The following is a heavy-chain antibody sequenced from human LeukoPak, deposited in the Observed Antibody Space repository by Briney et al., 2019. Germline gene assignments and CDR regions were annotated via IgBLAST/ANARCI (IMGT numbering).Heavy chain of an antibody. V-gene: IGHV4-4*07. CDR3: ARDRDYSNSLDY. J-gene: IGHJ4*02. CDR1: GDSISSCY. Sequence: SETLSLTCTVSGDSISSCYWSWIRQPAEKRLEWIGRICTSGTINYNPSLKNRVTMSVDTSKNQFSLKLTSVTAADTAAYYCARDRDYSNSLDYWGQGTLVTVSS. D-gene: IGHD6-6*01. CDR2: ICTSGTI.